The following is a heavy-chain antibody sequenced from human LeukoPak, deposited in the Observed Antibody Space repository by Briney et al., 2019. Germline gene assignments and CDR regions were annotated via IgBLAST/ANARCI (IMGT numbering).Heavy chain of an antibody. CDR2: IYTSGST. J-gene: IGHJ5*02. D-gene: IGHD3-10*01. V-gene: IGHV4-4*09. CDR3: ARVRSLWFGDSNWFDP. CDR1: GGSISSYY. Sequence: SETLSLTCTVSGGSISSYYWSWIRQPPGKGLEWIGYIYTSGSTNYNPSLKSRVTISVDTSKNQFSLKLSSVTAADTAVYYCARVRSLWFGDSNWFDPWGQGTLVTVSS.